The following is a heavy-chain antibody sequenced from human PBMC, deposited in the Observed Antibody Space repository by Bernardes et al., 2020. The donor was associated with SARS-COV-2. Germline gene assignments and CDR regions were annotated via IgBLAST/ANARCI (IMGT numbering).Heavy chain of an antibody. V-gene: IGHV3-66*01. CDR3: ARSILPIFGVVIRLPRTRGMDV. CDR1: GFTVSSNY. Sequence: GGSLRLSCAASGFTVSSNYMSWVRQAPGKGLEWVSVIYSGGSTYYADSVKGRFTISRDNSKNTLYLQMNSLRAEDTAVYYCARSILPIFGVVIRLPRTRGMDVWGQGTTVTVSS. J-gene: IGHJ6*02. CDR2: IYSGGST. D-gene: IGHD3-3*01.